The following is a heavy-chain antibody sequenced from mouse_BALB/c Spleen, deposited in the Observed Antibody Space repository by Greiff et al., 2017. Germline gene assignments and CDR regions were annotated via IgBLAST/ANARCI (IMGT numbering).Heavy chain of an antibody. CDR3: ARVVAGYYFDY. V-gene: IGHV5-15*02. CDR2: ISNFAYSI. D-gene: IGHD1-1*01. J-gene: IGHJ2*01. Sequence: EVKVVESGGGLVQPGGSRKLSCAASGFTFSDYGMAWVRQAPGKGPEWVAFISNFAYSIYYADTVTGRFTISRENAKNTLYLEMSSLRSEDTAMYYCARVVAGYYFDYWGQGTTLTVAS. CDR1: GFTFSDYG.